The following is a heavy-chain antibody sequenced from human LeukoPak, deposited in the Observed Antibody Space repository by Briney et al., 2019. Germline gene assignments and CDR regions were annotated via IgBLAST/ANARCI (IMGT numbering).Heavy chain of an antibody. CDR1: GGSISSSSYY. V-gene: IGHV4-39*07. J-gene: IGHJ5*02. CDR2: IYYSGST. CDR3: ARARITIFGVVTDWFDP. D-gene: IGHD3-3*01. Sequence: PSETLSLTCTVSGGSISSSSYYWGWIRQPPGKGLEWIGSIYYSGSTYYNPSLKSRVTISVDTSKNQFSLKLSSVTAADTAVYYCARARITIFGVVTDWFDPWGQGTLVTVSS.